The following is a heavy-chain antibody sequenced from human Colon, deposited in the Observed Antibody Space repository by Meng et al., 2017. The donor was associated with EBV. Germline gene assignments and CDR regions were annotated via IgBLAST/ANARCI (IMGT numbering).Heavy chain of an antibody. D-gene: IGHD3-10*01. Sequence: QVHLQESGPGLVQPSEPLSLTCTVSGDSVATGRYYWSWIRQPPGKGLEWIAYIYYIGGTNYNPSLKSRLTISLDTSKNQFSLSLRSVTAADTAVYYCARVSGRSFDPWGQGTLVTVPS. CDR2: IYYIGGT. CDR3: ARVSGRSFDP. V-gene: IGHV4-61*01. J-gene: IGHJ5*02. CDR1: GDSVATGRYY.